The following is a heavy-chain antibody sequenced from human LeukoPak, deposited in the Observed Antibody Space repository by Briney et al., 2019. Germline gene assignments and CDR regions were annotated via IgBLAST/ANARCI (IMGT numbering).Heavy chain of an antibody. Sequence: GGSLRLSCAASGFTFSSYAMHWVRQAPGKGLEWVAVISYDGSSKYYADSVKGRFTISRDNSKNTLYPQMNSLRAEDTAVYYCARFDNDFDYWGQGTLVTVSS. J-gene: IGHJ4*02. CDR1: GFTFSSYA. D-gene: IGHD3-16*01. CDR3: ARFDNDFDY. CDR2: ISYDGSSK. V-gene: IGHV3-30-3*01.